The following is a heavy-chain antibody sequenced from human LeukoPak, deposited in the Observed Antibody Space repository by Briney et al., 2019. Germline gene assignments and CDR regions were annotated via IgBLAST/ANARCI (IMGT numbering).Heavy chain of an antibody. V-gene: IGHV1-69*04. D-gene: IGHD3-22*01. J-gene: IGHJ4*02. CDR1: GGTFSSYA. CDR2: IIPILGIA. CDR3: ARDELGDYYDSSGTDDY. Sequence: SVKVSCKASGGTFSSYAISWVRQAPGQGLEWMGRIIPILGIANYAQKFQGRVTITADKSTSTAYMELSSLRSEDTAVYYCARDELGDYYDSSGTDDYWGQGTLVTVSS.